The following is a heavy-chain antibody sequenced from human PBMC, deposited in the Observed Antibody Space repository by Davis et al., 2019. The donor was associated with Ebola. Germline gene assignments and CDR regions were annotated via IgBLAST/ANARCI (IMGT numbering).Heavy chain of an antibody. D-gene: IGHD2-2*01. V-gene: IGHV4-59*01. CDR1: GGSMSSYY. CDR3: ARDRCTSTSCSDI. J-gene: IGHJ3*02. Sequence: SETLSLTCTVSGGSMSSYYWSWIRQPPGKGLEWIGYISYSGSTNYNPSLKSRVTMSLDTSRNQFSLKLSSVSAADTAVYYCARDRCTSTSCSDIWGQGTMVTVSS. CDR2: ISYSGST.